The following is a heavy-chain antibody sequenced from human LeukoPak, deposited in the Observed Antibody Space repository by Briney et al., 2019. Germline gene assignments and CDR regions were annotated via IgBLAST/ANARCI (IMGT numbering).Heavy chain of an antibody. Sequence: GGSLRLSCAASGFTFSSYWMSWVRQAPGKGLEWVANIKQDGSEKYYVDSVKGRFTISRDNAKNSLYLQMNSLRAEDTAVYYCARGSIVVVSPFDYWGQGTLVTVSS. V-gene: IGHV3-7*01. CDR2: IKQDGSEK. CDR1: GFTFSSYW. J-gene: IGHJ4*02. D-gene: IGHD3-22*01. CDR3: ARGSIVVVSPFDY.